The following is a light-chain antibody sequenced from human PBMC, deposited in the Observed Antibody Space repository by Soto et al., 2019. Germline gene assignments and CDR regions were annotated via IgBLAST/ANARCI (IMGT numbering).Light chain of an antibody. V-gene: IGLV1-44*01. CDR1: RSNIGTNT. J-gene: IGLJ1*01. CDR3: ATWDDSLNGRYV. Sequence: QSVLTQPPSASGTPGQRVTISCSGSRSNIGTNTVNWYQHLPGTAPKLLMYSNNQRPSGVPDRFSGSKSGTSASLAIGGLQSEDEADYYCATWDDSLNGRYVFGTGTKVTVL. CDR2: SNN.